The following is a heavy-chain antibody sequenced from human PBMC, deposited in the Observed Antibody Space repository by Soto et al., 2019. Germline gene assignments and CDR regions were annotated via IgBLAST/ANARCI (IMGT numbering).Heavy chain of an antibody. CDR3: AIYDYGLNGY. CDR1: GYTFTNQY. CDR2: LSGGSGGT. Sequence: QVQLVQSGAEVKKPGASVKVSCQASGYTFTNQYMHWVRQAPGQRLEWMGWLSGGSGGTQYSQKFQGRVTLTGDASASIAYMELRSLTSEDTAVYYCAIYDYGLNGYWGQGTLVTVSS. D-gene: IGHD3-10*01. V-gene: IGHV1-3*01. J-gene: IGHJ4*01.